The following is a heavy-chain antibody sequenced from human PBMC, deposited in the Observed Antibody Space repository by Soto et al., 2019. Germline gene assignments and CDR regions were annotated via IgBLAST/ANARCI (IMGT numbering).Heavy chain of an antibody. D-gene: IGHD4-17*01. CDR1: GGSVDSGNHY. V-gene: IGHV4-30-4*01. Sequence: QVLVQESGPGLVKPSQTLTLSCTVSGGSVDSGNHYWNWIRHPPGKGLEWIGYIYYGESTYYNPSLKSRATISVDTSQSRLSLRLTSVTAADTAAYYCARDMGSAMTTRIFDHWGQGTLVTVSS. CDR2: IYYGEST. J-gene: IGHJ4*02. CDR3: ARDMGSAMTTRIFDH.